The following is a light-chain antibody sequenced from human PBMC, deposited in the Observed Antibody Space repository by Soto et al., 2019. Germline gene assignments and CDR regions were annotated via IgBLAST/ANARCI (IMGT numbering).Light chain of an antibody. CDR1: SSNIGSNY. Sequence: QSVLTQPPSASGTPGQRVTISCSGSSSNIGSNYVYWYQQLPGSAPKLLIYRNDQRPSGVPDRFSGSKSGTSPSLAISRLRSEVEADYYCAAWDDSLSAEVIGGGTKLTGL. V-gene: IGLV1-47*01. J-gene: IGLJ3*02. CDR2: RND. CDR3: AAWDDSLSAEV.